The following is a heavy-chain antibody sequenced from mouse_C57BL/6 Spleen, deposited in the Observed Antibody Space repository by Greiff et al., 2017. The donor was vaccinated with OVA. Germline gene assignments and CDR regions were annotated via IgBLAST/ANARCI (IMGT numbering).Heavy chain of an antibody. Sequence: EVQLVESGGGLVQPKGSLKLSCAASGFTFNTYAMHWVRQAPGKGLEWVARIRSKSSNYATYYADSVKDRFTISRDDSQSMLYLQMNNLKTEDTAMYYCVRDRSTVVAHYYAMDYWGQGTSVTVSS. J-gene: IGHJ4*01. CDR1: GFTFNTYA. CDR2: IRSKSSNYAT. CDR3: VRDRSTVVAHYYAMDY. V-gene: IGHV10-3*01. D-gene: IGHD1-1*01.